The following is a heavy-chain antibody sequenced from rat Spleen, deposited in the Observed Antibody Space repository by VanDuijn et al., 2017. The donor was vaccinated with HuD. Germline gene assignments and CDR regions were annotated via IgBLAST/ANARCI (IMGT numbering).Heavy chain of an antibody. J-gene: IGHJ2*01. Sequence: EVQLVESGGGLVQPGRSLKFSCAASGFTFSDYAMAWVRQAPKKGLEWVATIIYDGSSTYYRDSVKGRFTISRDNAKSTLYLQMDSLRSEDTATYYCARHPVYYGYTAFDYWGQGVMVTVSS. V-gene: IGHV5-17*01. CDR2: IIYDGSST. D-gene: IGHD1-9*01. CDR3: ARHPVYYGYTAFDY. CDR1: GFTFSDYA.